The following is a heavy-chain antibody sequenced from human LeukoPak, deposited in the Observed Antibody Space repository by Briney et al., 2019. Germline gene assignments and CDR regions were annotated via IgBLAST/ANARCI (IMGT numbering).Heavy chain of an antibody. D-gene: IGHD7-27*01. V-gene: IGHV3-53*05. Sequence: PGGSLRLSCAASGFTVSSNYMSWVRQAPGKGLEWVSVIYSGGNTYYTDSVKGRFTISRDNSKNTLYLQMNSLRAEDAAIYYCATIGDRRTGELYRIDYWGQGTLVTVSS. CDR3: ATIGDRRTGELYRIDY. J-gene: IGHJ4*02. CDR1: GFTVSSNY. CDR2: IYSGGNT.